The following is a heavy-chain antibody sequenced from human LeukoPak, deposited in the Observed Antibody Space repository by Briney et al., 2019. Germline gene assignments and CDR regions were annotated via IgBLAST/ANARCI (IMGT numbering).Heavy chain of an antibody. V-gene: IGHV4-34*01. Sequence: PSETLSLTCAVYGGSFSGYYWSWIRQPPGKGLEWIGEINHSGSTNYNPSLKSRVTISVDTSKNQFSLKLSSVTAADTAAYYCARGRRALYYDFWSGYYNSWFDPWGQGTLVTVSS. CDR3: ARGRRALYYDFWSGYYNSWFDP. CDR2: INHSGST. J-gene: IGHJ5*02. CDR1: GGSFSGYY. D-gene: IGHD3-3*01.